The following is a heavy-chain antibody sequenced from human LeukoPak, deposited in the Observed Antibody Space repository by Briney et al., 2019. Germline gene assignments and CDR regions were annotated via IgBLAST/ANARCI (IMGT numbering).Heavy chain of an antibody. CDR2: INPNSGGT. D-gene: IGHD5-18*01. Sequence: ASVKVSCNASGYTFTGYYMHWVRQAPGQGLEWMGWINPNSGGTNYAQKFQGRVTMTRDTSISTAYMELSRLRSDDTAVYYCARADTAMVTRLNYWGQGTLVTVSS. V-gene: IGHV1-2*02. CDR1: GYTFTGYY. J-gene: IGHJ4*02. CDR3: ARADTAMVTRLNY.